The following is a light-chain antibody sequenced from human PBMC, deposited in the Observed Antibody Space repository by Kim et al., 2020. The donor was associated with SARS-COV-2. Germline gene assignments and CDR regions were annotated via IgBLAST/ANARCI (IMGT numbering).Light chain of an antibody. CDR2: EDN. J-gene: IGLJ2*01. V-gene: IGLV6-57*03. Sequence: TLTKSGTRRSAGIARNYVQVYQQRPGSAATPVIYEDNQRPSGIAGRFSGSIDRSSNPASLTISGLKTEDEADYYCQSYDRSNHVVFGGGTQLTVL. CDR3: QSYDRSNHVV. CDR1: SAGIARNY.